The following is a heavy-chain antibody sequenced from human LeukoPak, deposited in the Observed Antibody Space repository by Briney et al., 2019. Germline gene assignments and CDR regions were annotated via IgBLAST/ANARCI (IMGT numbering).Heavy chain of an antibody. J-gene: IGHJ3*02. CDR2: INTNSGGT. D-gene: IGHD4-17*01. Sequence: ASVKVSCKASRYTFTGYYMHWVRQAPGQGLEGMGWINTNSGGTNYAQKFQGRVTMTRDTSISTAYMELSRRRSDETAVYYCAREGGGDYGDRKSAFDIWGQGTMVTVSS. V-gene: IGHV1-2*02. CDR1: RYTFTGYY. CDR3: AREGGGDYGDRKSAFDI.